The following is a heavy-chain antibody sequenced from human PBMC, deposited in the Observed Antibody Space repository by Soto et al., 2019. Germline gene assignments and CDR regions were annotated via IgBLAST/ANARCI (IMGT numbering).Heavy chain of an antibody. CDR3: AGYDYGNYGGAFDI. J-gene: IGHJ3*02. CDR2: ISTTSTPI. CDR1: GFTFSSYS. V-gene: IGHV3-48*01. D-gene: IGHD4-17*01. Sequence: EVQLVESGGDLVQPGGSLRLSCAASGFTFSSYSMNWVRQAPGKGLEWVSFISTTSTPIYYADSVKGRFTISRDNVKNSRYVQMSSLGAGDTAGDCCAGYDYGNYGGAFDIGGRGRVVTVSS.